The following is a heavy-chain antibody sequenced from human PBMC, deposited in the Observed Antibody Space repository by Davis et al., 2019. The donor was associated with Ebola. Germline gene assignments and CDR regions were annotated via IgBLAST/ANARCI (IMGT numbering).Heavy chain of an antibody. CDR2: INHSGST. J-gene: IGHJ5*02. Sequence: SETLSLTCAVYDGSFSGYYWSWIRQPPGKGLEWIGEINHSGSTNSNPSLESRVTISVDTSKNQFSLRLSSVTAADTAVYYCARRSQSQPPNRFDPWGQGILVTVSS. V-gene: IGHV4-34*01. D-gene: IGHD6-13*01. CDR1: DGSFSGYY. CDR3: ARRSQSQPPNRFDP.